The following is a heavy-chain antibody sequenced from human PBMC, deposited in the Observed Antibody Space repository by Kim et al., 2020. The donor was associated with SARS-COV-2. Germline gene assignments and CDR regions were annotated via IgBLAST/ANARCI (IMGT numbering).Heavy chain of an antibody. J-gene: IGHJ6*02. Sequence: ASVKVSCKASGYTFTSYYMHWVRQAPGQGLEWMGIINPSGGSTSYAQKFQCRVTMTRDTSTSTVYMELSSLRSEDTAVYYCARDLTATGGNYYYYYGLDVWGQGTTVTVSS. CDR1: GYTFTSYY. CDR2: INPSGGST. V-gene: IGHV1-46*03. D-gene: IGHD2-15*01. CDR3: ARDLTATGGNYYYYYGLDV.